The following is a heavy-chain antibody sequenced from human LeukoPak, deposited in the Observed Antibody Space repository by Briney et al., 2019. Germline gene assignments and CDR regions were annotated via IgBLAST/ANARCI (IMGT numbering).Heavy chain of an antibody. CDR2: ISGSGGST. CDR3: AKYNSGLEY. Sequence: PGGSLRLSCAASGFTFSNSAMSWARQAPGKGLEWVSAISGSGGSTYYADSVKGRFTISRDNSKNTLYLQMNSLETEDTAVYYCAKYNSGLEYWGQGTLVTVSS. CDR1: GFTFSNSA. D-gene: IGHD6-19*01. V-gene: IGHV3-23*01. J-gene: IGHJ4*02.